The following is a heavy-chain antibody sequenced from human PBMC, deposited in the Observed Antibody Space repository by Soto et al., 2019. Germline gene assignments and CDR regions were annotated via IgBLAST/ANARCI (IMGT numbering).Heavy chain of an antibody. CDR2: IYYSGST. D-gene: IGHD3-10*01. CDR1: GGSISSYY. CDR3: ARDSRVLLWFGDPKGFYYYGMDV. Sequence: PSETLSLTCTVSGGSISSYYWSWIRQPPGKGLEWIGYIYYSGSTYYNPSLKSRVTISVDTSKNQFSLKLSSVTAADTAVYYCARDSRVLLWFGDPKGFYYYGMDVWGQGTTVTVSS. V-gene: IGHV4-59*12. J-gene: IGHJ6*02.